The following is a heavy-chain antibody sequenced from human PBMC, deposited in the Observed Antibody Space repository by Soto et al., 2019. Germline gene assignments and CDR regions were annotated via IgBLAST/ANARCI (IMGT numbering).Heavy chain of an antibody. CDR1: GYSFSSYA. J-gene: IGHJ4*02. CDR3: AKRRSAGGHFDY. CDR2: VASIGGST. D-gene: IGHD2-15*01. Sequence: PGGSLSLSCAASGYSFSSYALGWVLQEPAERRAGVAVASIGGSTHYADPVRGRFTISRDNSKNTLSLQMNSLTADDTAVYFCAKRRSAGGHFDYWGQGALVTVSS. V-gene: IGHV3-23*01.